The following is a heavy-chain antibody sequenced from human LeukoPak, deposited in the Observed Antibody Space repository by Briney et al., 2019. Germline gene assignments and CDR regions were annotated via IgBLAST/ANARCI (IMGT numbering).Heavy chain of an antibody. J-gene: IGHJ4*02. CDR3: ARVSPLGPFDY. Sequence: KASETLSLTCAVYGGSFSGYYWSWIRQPPGKGLEWIGEINHSGSTNYNPSLKSRVTISVDTSKNQFSLKLSSVTAADTAVYYCARVSPLGPFDYWGQGTLVTVSS. CDR2: INHSGST. CDR1: GGSFSGYY. D-gene: IGHD3-16*01. V-gene: IGHV4-34*01.